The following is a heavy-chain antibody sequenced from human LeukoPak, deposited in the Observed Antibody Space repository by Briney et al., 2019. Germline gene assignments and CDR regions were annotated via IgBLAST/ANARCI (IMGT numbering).Heavy chain of an antibody. V-gene: IGHV4-34*01. CDR3: ARARDYDSSGYPYYFDY. CDR1: GGSFSGYY. D-gene: IGHD3-22*01. CDR2: INHSGST. J-gene: IGHJ4*02. Sequence: PSETLSLTCAVYGGSFSGYYWSWIRQPPGKGLEWIGEINHSGSTNYNPSLKSRVTISVDTSKNQFSLKLSSVTAADTAVYYCARARDYDSSGYPYYFDYWGQGTLVTVSS.